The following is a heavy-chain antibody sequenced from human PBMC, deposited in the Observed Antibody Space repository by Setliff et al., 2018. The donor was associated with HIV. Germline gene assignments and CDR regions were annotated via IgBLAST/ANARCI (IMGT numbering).Heavy chain of an antibody. V-gene: IGHV4-61*09. CDR1: GGSLSSGSHY. CDR2: FYTSGTT. D-gene: IGHD3-22*01. CDR3: GRAADYHDSSGYWAPPRYFDY. Sequence: SETLSLTCSVSGGSLSSGSHYCTWLRQAAGKGLEWIGHFYTSGTTNYNPSLESRVTISVDTSKNQFSLKLSSVTAADAAVYYCGRAADYHDSSGYWAPPRYFDYWGQGTLVTVSS. J-gene: IGHJ4*02.